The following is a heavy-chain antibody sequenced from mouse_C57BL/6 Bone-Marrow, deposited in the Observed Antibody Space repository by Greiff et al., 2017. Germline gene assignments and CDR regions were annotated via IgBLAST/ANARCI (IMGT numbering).Heavy chain of an antibody. CDR1: GFTFSSYA. Sequence: EVQVVESGGGLVKPGGSLKLSCAASGFTFSSYAMSWVRQTPEKRLEWVATISDGGSYTYYPDNVKGRFTISRDNAKNNLYLQMSHLKSEDTAMYYCARNFFLYYYERGYAMDYWGQGTSVTVAS. V-gene: IGHV5-4*01. J-gene: IGHJ4*01. CDR3: ARNFFLYYYERGYAMDY. D-gene: IGHD1-1*01. CDR2: ISDGGSYT.